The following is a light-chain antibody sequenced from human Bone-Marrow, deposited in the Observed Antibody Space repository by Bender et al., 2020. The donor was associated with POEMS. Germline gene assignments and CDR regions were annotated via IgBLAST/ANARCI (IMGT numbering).Light chain of an antibody. Sequence: QSALTQPASVSGSPGQSITISCAGMSDDVGSYNLVSWYQQHPGNAPKLIIYEGTERPSGVPDRFSGSKSGTSASLAISGLQSEDEADYYCAAWDDSLNGSGVFGGGTKLTVL. CDR2: EGT. J-gene: IGLJ2*01. CDR3: AAWDDSLNGSGV. V-gene: IGLV2-14*02. CDR1: SDDVGSYNL.